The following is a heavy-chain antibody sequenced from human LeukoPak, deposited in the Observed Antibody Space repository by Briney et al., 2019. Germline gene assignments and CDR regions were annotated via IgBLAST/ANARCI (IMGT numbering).Heavy chain of an antibody. CDR2: FDPEDGET. CDR3: ATARITYYGSGSYSHFDY. Sequence: ASVKVSCKVSGYTLTELSMHWVRQAPGKGLEWMGVFDPEDGETIYAQKFQGRVTMTEDTSTDTAYMELSSLRSEDTAVYYCATARITYYGSGSYSHFDYWGQGTLVTVSS. J-gene: IGHJ4*02. D-gene: IGHD3-10*01. V-gene: IGHV1-24*01. CDR1: GYTLTELS.